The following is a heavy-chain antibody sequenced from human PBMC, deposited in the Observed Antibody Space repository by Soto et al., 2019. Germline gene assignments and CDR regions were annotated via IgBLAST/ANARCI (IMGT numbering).Heavy chain of an antibody. D-gene: IGHD6-19*01. CDR2: IIPIFGTA. Sequence: QVQLVQSGAEVTKPGSSVKVSCKASGGTFSSYAISWVRHAPGQGLEWMGGIIPIFGTANYAQKFQGRATITADESTSTAYMELSSLSSEDTAVYYCASRGISSGWYDPGPWGQGTLFTVSS. V-gene: IGHV1-69*01. CDR3: ASRGISSGWYDPGP. J-gene: IGHJ5*02. CDR1: GGTFSSYA.